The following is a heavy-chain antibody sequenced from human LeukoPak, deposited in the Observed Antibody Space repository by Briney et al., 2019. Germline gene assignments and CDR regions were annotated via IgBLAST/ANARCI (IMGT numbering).Heavy chain of an antibody. V-gene: IGHV4-59*01. CDR2: IYYSGST. D-gene: IGHD3-10*01. J-gene: IGHJ4*02. CDR1: GGSISSYY. Sequence: SETLSLTCTVSGGSISSYYWSWIRQPPGKGLEWIGYIYYSGSTNYNPSLKSRVTISVDTSKNQFSLKLSSVTAADTAVYYCARRKSLVLYYWGQGTLVTVSS. CDR3: ARRKSLVLYY.